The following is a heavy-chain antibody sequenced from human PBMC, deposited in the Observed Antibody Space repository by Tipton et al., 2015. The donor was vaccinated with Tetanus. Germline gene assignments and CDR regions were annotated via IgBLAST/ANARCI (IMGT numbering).Heavy chain of an antibody. CDR1: GYSFSSYY. D-gene: IGHD3-3*01. J-gene: IGHJ5*02. CDR3: ARRRSNTNLFFWFGP. CDR2: IHPVDCDT. V-gene: IGHV5-51*01. Sequence: VQLVQSGAEVKKPGESLKISCEASGYSFSSYYIAWVRQMPGGGLEWIGFIHPVDCDTSYSQSFQGRVTISADTSINTAYLQWTSLTDSDTAVYYCARRRSNTNLFFWFGPWGQGSPVIVSS.